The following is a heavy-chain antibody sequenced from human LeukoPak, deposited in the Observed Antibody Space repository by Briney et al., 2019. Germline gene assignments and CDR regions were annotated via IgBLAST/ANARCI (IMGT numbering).Heavy chain of an antibody. CDR2: ISYDGSNK. CDR3: ATSKYSGSY. J-gene: IGHJ4*02. V-gene: IGHV3-30*03. CDR1: GFTFSSYG. Sequence: GRSLRLSCAASGFTFSSYGMHWVRQAPGKGLEWVAVISYDGSNKYYADSVKGRFTISRDNSKNTLNLQMNSLRAEDTAVYYCATSKYSGSYWGQGTLVTVSS. D-gene: IGHD1-26*01.